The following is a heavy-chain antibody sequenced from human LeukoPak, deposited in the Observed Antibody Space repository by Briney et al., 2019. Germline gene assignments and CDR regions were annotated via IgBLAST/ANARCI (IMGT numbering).Heavy chain of an antibody. J-gene: IGHJ6*02. Sequence: GGSLRLSCAASGFTFSTYAMNWVRQVPGKGLEWLSYISSSSSTIYYADSVKGRFTISRDNSKNTLYLQMNSLRAEDTAVYYCAKDSVPTVTTIYYYYGMDVWGQGTTVTVSS. V-gene: IGHV3-48*01. D-gene: IGHD4-17*01. CDR1: GFTFSTYA. CDR2: ISSSSSTI. CDR3: AKDSVPTVTTIYYYYGMDV.